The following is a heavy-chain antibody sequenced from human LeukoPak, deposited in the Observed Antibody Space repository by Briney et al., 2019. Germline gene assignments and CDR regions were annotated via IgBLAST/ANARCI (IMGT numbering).Heavy chain of an antibody. CDR1: GFTFSSYE. CDR3: ARGWNDAFDI. V-gene: IGHV3-48*03. D-gene: IGHD1-1*01. CDR2: ISSSGSTI. Sequence: GGSLRLSCAASGFTFSSYEMNWVRQAPGKGLEWVSYISSSGSTIYYADSVKGRFTISRDNAKNSLYLQMNSLRAGDTAVYYCARGWNDAFDIWGQGTMVTVSS. J-gene: IGHJ3*02.